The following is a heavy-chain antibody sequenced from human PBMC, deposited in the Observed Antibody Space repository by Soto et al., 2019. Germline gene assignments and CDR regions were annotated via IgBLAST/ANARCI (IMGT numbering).Heavy chain of an antibody. CDR1: GGSISCGGYS. Sequence: QLQLQESGSGLVKPSQTLSLTCAVSGGSISCGGYSWGWIRQPPGKGLEWIGYIYHSGSTYYNPSLKSRVTISVDRSKNQFSLKLSSVTAADTAVYYCAAGGGLPRYYWGQGTLVTVSS. V-gene: IGHV4-30-2*01. J-gene: IGHJ4*02. CDR3: AAGGGLPRYY. CDR2: IYHSGST. D-gene: IGHD5-12*01.